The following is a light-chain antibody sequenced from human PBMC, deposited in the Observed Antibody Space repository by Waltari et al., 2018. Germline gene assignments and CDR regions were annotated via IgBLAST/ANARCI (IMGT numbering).Light chain of an antibody. CDR3: MQAFQTPRT. CDR1: RSLLHRNGYVY. Sequence: VVPQSPLSLAVPPREPTSLHCQYGRSLLHRNGYVYLDWYLQKAGQPPQLLFYGVSTRAPGVSDRFIGSGSGTDFTLKISRVEAEDVGVYYCMQAFQTPRTFGQGTKLAI. V-gene: IGKV2-28*01. J-gene: IGKJ2*01. CDR2: GVS.